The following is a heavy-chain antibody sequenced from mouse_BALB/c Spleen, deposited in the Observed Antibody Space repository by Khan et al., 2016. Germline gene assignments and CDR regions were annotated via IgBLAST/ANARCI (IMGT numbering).Heavy chain of an antibody. CDR2: ISSGGST. J-gene: IGHJ2*01. CDR3: AREDYGNYGVYFDY. D-gene: IGHD2-1*01. V-gene: IGHV5-6-5*01. CDR1: GFTFSSYA. Sequence: EVELVESGGGLVKPGGSLKLSCAASGFTFSSYAMSWVRQTPEKRLEWVASISSGGSTYYQDRVKGRVTISRDNARNILNLQMSSLRSEATALYYCAREDYGNYGVYFDYWRPGTTLPVSS.